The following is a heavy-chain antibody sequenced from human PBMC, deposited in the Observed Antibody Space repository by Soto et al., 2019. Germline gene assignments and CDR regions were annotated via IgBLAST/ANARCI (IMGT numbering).Heavy chain of an antibody. CDR1: GYTLTELS. CDR2: FDPEDGET. D-gene: IGHD3-9*01. J-gene: IGHJ6*02. V-gene: IGHV1-24*01. CDR3: AILHGQQFDFYGMDV. Sequence: ASVKVSCKVAGYTLTELSIQWVRQGPGKGLEWMGGFDPEDGETIYAQRFQGRVTMTEDISADTAYMELRSLRPEDTAVYYCAILHGQQFDFYGMDVWGQGPTVTVS.